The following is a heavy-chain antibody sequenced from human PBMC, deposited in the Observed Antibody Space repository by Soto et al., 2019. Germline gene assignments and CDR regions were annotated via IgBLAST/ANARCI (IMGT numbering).Heavy chain of an antibody. CDR1: GFMFSSFC. J-gene: IGHJ4*02. CDR3: ARDFKSSLYYFDY. Sequence: LRLSCAASGFMFSSFCMSWVRQAPGKGLEWVANIKQDGSEKYYVDSVKGRFTISRDNAKNSLYLQMNSLRAEDTAVYYCARDFKSSLYYFDYWGQGTLVTVSS. D-gene: IGHD2-15*01. V-gene: IGHV3-7*01. CDR2: IKQDGSEK.